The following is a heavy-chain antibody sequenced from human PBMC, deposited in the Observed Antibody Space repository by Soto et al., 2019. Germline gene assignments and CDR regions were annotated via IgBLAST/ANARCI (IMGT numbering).Heavy chain of an antibody. V-gene: IGHV4-39*01. Sequence: QLQLQESGPGLVKPSATLSLTCTVSGGSISSSSYYWGWIRQPPGKGREWIGSIYYSGSTYYNPSLKSRVTISVAPSKNXXPXXLSSVTATDTAVYYCACTGIAVAGTDPWGQGTLVTVSS. CDR2: IYYSGST. D-gene: IGHD6-19*01. J-gene: IGHJ5*02. CDR1: GGSISSSSYY. CDR3: ACTGIAVAGTDP.